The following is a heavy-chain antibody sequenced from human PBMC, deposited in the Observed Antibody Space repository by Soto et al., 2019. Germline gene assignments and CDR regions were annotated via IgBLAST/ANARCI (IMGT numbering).Heavy chain of an antibody. CDR2: INPNSGGT. J-gene: IGHJ6*02. Sequence: ASVKVSCKASGYTFTGHYMHWVRQAPGQGLEWMGWINPNSGGTNYAQKFQGRVTMTRDTSISTAYMELSRLRSDDTAVYYCARENMPYYYYYGMDVWGQGTTVTVSS. CDR3: ARENMPYYYYYGMDV. CDR1: GYTFTGHY. D-gene: IGHD2-2*01. V-gene: IGHV1-2*02.